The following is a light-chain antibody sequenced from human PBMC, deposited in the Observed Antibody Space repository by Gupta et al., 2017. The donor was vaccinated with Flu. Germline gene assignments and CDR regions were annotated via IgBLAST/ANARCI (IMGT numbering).Light chain of an antibody. V-gene: IGKV1-39*01. Sequence: PSSLSASVGDSVTISCRASQRISTNLCWYQQKPGKAPKLLISTSSNWQSGVPSRFSGSGSGADFTLSIRRLQPEDIATYYCQQTDSSPWTFGQGTKVEI. J-gene: IGKJ1*01. CDR2: TSS. CDR1: QRISTN. CDR3: QQTDSSPWT.